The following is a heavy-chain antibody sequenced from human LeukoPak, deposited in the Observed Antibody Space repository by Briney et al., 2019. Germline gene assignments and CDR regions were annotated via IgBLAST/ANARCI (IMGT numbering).Heavy chain of an antibody. J-gene: IGHJ3*02. CDR3: AKVTVVVVAATGGAFDI. CDR2: ISYDGSNK. V-gene: IGHV3-30-3*01. D-gene: IGHD2-15*01. Sequence: PGRSLRLSCAASGFTFSSYAMHWVRQAPGKGLEWVAVISYDGSNKYYADSVKGRFTISRDNSKNTLYLQMNSLRAEDTAVYYCAKVTVVVVAATGGAFDIWGQGTMVTVSS. CDR1: GFTFSSYA.